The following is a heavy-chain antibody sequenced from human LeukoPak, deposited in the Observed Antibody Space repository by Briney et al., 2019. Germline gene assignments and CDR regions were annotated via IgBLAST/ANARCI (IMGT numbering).Heavy chain of an antibody. CDR3: ARGEYYYDSSGSHRDAFDI. CDR1: GYTFTGYY. D-gene: IGHD3-22*01. Sequence: GASVKASCKASGYTFTGYYMHWVRQAPGQGLEWMGRINPNSGGTNYAQKFQGRVTMTMDTSISTAYMELSRLRSDDTAVYYCARGEYYYDSSGSHRDAFDIWGQGTMVTVSS. CDR2: INPNSGGT. V-gene: IGHV1-2*06. J-gene: IGHJ3*02.